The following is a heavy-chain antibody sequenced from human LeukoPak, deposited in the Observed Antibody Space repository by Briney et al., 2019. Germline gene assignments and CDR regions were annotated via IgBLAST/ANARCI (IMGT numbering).Heavy chain of an antibody. V-gene: IGHV3-23*01. D-gene: IGHD3-10*02. Sequence: PGGSLRLSCAASGFTFSSYAMSWVRQAPGKGLEWVSAISGSGGSTYYADSVKGRFTIFRDSAKNSLYLQMNSLRAEDTAVYYCAELGITMIGGVWGKGTTVTIPS. CDR1: GFTFSSYA. CDR3: AELGITMIGGV. CDR2: ISGSGGST. J-gene: IGHJ6*04.